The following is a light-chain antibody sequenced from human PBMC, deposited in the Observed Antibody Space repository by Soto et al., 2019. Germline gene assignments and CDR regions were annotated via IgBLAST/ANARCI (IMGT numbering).Light chain of an antibody. J-gene: IGLJ1*01. CDR1: SSNIGTNY. CDR2: RNK. CDR3: AAWDDRRLV. V-gene: IGLV1-47*01. Sequence: QSVLTQPPSASGTPGQRVTISCSGSSSNIGTNYVYWYQQLAGTAPKLLIYRNKQRPSGVPDRFSGSKSGTSASLAISGLRSEDEADYYCAAWDDRRLVFGTGTKLTVL.